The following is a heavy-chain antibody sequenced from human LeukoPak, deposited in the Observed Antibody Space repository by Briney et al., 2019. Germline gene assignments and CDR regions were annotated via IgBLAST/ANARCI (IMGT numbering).Heavy chain of an antibody. CDR3: ARETTSRFDY. J-gene: IGHJ4*02. D-gene: IGHD4-17*01. Sequence: PGGSLRLSCAPSGFTFSRHGMHWVRQAPGKGLEWVAIISNDGSRKYYAHSVEGRFTISRDNAKNSLYLQMNSLRAEDTAVYYCARETTSRFDYWGQGTLVTVSS. CDR2: ISNDGSRK. V-gene: IGHV3-30*03. CDR1: GFTFSRHG.